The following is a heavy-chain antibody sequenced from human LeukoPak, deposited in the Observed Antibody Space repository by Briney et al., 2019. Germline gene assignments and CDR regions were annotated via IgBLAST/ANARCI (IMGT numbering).Heavy chain of an antibody. J-gene: IGHJ4*02. D-gene: IGHD2-15*01. CDR2: INHSGST. CDR3: ARAPSTPNFDY. CDR1: GGSFSGYY. V-gene: IGHV4-34*01. Sequence: SETLSLTCAVYGGSFSGYYWSWIRQPPGKGLEWIGEINHSGSTNYNPSLKSRVTISVDTSKNQFSLKLSSVTAADTAVYYCARAPSTPNFDYWGQGTLVTVSS.